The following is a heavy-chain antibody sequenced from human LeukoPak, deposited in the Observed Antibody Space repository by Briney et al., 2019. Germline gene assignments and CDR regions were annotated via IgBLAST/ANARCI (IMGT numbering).Heavy chain of an antibody. CDR3: ARDPIAARRVRVPNWFDP. CDR2: ISSSSSYI. CDR1: GFTFSSYS. V-gene: IGHV3-21*01. J-gene: IGHJ5*02. Sequence: GGSLRLSCAASGFTFSSYSMNWVRQAPGKGLEWVSSISSSSSYIYYADSVKGRFTISRDNAKNSLYLQMNSLRAEDTAVYYCARDPIAARRVRVPNWFDPWGQGTLVTVSS. D-gene: IGHD6-6*01.